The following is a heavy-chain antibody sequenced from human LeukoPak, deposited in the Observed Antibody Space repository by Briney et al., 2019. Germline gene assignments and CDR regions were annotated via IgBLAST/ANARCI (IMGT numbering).Heavy chain of an antibody. D-gene: IGHD6-19*01. CDR2: IRYDGSNK. J-gene: IGHJ4*02. CDR1: GFTFSIYG. Sequence: GGSLRLSCAASGFTFSIYGMHWVRQAPGKGLEWVAFIRYDGSNKYYADSVKGRFTISRDNSKNTLFLQMNSLRAEDTAVFSCAKDHSGSGWYFDYWGQGTLVTVSS. CDR3: AKDHSGSGWYFDY. V-gene: IGHV3-30*02.